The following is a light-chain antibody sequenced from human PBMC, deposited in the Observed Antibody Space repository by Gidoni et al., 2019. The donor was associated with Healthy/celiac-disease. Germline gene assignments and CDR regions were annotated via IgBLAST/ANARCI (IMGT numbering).Light chain of an antibody. V-gene: IGKV3-11*01. Sequence: EIVLTQSPATLSLSPGERATLSCRASQSVSSYLAWYQKKPGQAPRLLIYDASNRATGIPARFSGSGSGTDFTLTISSLEPEDFAVYYCQQRSNWPWTFXQXTKVEIK. J-gene: IGKJ1*01. CDR3: QQRSNWPWT. CDR2: DAS. CDR1: QSVSSY.